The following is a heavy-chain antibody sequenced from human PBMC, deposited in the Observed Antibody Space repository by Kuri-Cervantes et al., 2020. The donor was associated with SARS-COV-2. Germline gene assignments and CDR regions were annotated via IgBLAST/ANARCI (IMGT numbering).Heavy chain of an antibody. CDR2: IWYDGSNK. V-gene: IGHV3-33*08. D-gene: IGHD6-13*01. CDR3: ARLSSSWYLDY. J-gene: IGHJ4*02. CDR1: GFTFSSYA. Sequence: LSLTCAASGFTFSSYAMSWVRQAPGKGLEWVAVIWYDGSNKYYADSVKGRFTISRDNAKNSLYLQMNSLRAEDTAVYYCARLSSSWYLDYWGQGTLVTVSS.